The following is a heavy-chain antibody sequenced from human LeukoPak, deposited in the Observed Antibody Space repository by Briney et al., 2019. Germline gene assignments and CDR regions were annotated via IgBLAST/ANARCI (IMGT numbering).Heavy chain of an antibody. CDR2: IYTSGST. V-gene: IGHV4-4*07. CDR3: ARDRIVVVPAAIMGGYYYYGMDV. CDR1: GGPISSYY. D-gene: IGHD2-2*01. Sequence: SETLSLTCTVSGGPISSYYWSWIRQPAGKGLEWIGRIYTSGSTNYNPSLKSRVTMSVDTSKNQFSLKLSSVTAADTAVYYCARDRIVVVPAAIMGGYYYYGMDVWGQGTTVTVSS. J-gene: IGHJ6*02.